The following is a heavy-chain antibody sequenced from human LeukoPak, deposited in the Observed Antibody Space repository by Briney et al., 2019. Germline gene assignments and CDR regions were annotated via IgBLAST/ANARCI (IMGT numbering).Heavy chain of an antibody. J-gene: IGHJ4*02. CDR2: IYYSGST. CDR1: GGSISSSSYY. CDR3: ARDITGSFDY. D-gene: IGHD1-14*01. Sequence: PSETLSLTCTVSGGSISSSSYYWGWIRQPPGKGLEWIGGIYYSGSTYYNPSLKSRVTISVDTSKNQFSLKLSSVTAADTAVYYCARDITGSFDYWGQGNLVTVSS. V-gene: IGHV4-39*02.